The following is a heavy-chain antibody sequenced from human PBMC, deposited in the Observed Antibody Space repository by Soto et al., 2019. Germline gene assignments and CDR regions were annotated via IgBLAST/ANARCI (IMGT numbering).Heavy chain of an antibody. CDR3: ASQDSYYYYYGMDV. J-gene: IGHJ6*02. D-gene: IGHD2-15*01. CDR1: GGSISSSSYY. Sequence: ETLSLTCTVSGGSISSSSYYWGWIRQPPGKGLEWIGSIYYSGSTYYNPSLKSRVTISVDTSKNQFSLKLSSVTAADTAVYYCASQDSYYYYYGMDVWGQGTTVTVSS. CDR2: IYYSGST. V-gene: IGHV4-39*01.